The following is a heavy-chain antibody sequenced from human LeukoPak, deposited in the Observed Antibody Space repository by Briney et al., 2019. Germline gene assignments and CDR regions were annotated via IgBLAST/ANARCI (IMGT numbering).Heavy chain of an antibody. V-gene: IGHV3-53*01. CDR1: GFLVSNNY. D-gene: IGHD1/OR15-1a*01. Sequence: GGSLRLSCAASGFLVSNNYMSWVRQAPGKGLEWVSVIYSGGSTYYADSVKGRFTISRDNSKNTLYLQMNSLRAEDSAVYYCARSYGTGATRGYLDSWGQGTLVIVSP. CDR3: ARSYGTGATRGYLDS. CDR2: IYSGGST. J-gene: IGHJ4*02.